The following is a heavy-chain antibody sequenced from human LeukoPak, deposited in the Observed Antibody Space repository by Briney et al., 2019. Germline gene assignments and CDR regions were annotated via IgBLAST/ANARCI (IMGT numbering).Heavy chain of an antibody. D-gene: IGHD3-16*01. CDR1: GGTFISYA. Sequence: GASVKVSCKASGGTFISYAISWVRQAPGQGLEWMGGIIPIFGTANYAQKFQGRVTITADESTSTAYMELSSLRSEDTAVYYCTRVSGRLGGPFDIWGQGTLVTVSS. CDR2: IIPIFGTA. CDR3: TRVSGRLGGPFDI. J-gene: IGHJ3*02. V-gene: IGHV1-69*13.